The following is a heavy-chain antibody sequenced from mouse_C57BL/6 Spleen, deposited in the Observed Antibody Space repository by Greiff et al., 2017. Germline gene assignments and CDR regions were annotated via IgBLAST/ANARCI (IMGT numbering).Heavy chain of an antibody. D-gene: IGHD3-2*02. J-gene: IGHJ3*01. CDR2: INPNNGGP. CDR3: ARGGTAQATFAY. CDR1: GYTFPDYN. Sequence: EVQLQQSGPELVKPGASVKIPCKASGYTFPDYNMDWVKQSHGKSLEWIGDINPNNGGPIYNQKFKGKATLTVDKSSITAYMELRSLTSEDTAVYYCARGGTAQATFAYWGQGTLVTVSA. V-gene: IGHV1-18*01.